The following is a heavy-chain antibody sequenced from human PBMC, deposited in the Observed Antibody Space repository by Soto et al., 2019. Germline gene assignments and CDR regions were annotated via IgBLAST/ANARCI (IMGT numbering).Heavy chain of an antibody. J-gene: IGHJ6*02. Sequence: QVQLVESGGGVVQPGRSLRLSCAASGFTFSSYAMHWVRQAPGKGLEWVAVISYDGSNKYYADSVKGRFTISRDNSKNTLYLQMNSLRAEDTAVYYCARGLIEESYYYGMDVWGQGTTVTVSS. D-gene: IGHD2-15*01. CDR3: ARGLIEESYYYGMDV. CDR2: ISYDGSNK. V-gene: IGHV3-30*04. CDR1: GFTFSSYA.